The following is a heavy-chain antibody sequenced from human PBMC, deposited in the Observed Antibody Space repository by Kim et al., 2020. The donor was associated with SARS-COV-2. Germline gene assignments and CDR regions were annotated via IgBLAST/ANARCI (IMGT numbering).Heavy chain of an antibody. CDR3: ARGRKQWLTYYCYYGMDV. Sequence: GGSLRLSCAASGFTFGDYGMSWVRQAPGKGLEWVSGINWNGGSTGYADSVKGRFTISRDNAKNSLYLQMNSLRAEDTALYYCARGRKQWLTYYCYYGMDVWGQGTTVTVSS. V-gene: IGHV3-20*04. D-gene: IGHD6-19*01. J-gene: IGHJ6*02. CDR2: INWNGGST. CDR1: GFTFGDYG.